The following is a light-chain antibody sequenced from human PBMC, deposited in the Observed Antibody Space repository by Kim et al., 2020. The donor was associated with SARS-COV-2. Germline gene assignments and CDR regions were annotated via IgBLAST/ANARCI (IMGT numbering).Light chain of an antibody. V-gene: IGKV3D-7*01. J-gene: IGKJ2*01. CDR3: QQDYNLPMYT. CDR1: QSVSSSY. Sequence: PGERVTLSCRASQSVSSSYLTWYQQKPGQAPRLLIYGASTRATGIPARFSGSGSGTDFTLTISSLQPEDVAVYYCQQDYNLPMYTFGQGTKLEI. CDR2: GAS.